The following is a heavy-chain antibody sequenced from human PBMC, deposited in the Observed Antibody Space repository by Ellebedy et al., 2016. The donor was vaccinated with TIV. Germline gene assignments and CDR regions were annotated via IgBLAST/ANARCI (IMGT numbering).Heavy chain of an antibody. V-gene: IGHV4-4*07. CDR1: GGSISSYY. CDR3: ARSAAGTYGMDV. CDR2: IYTSWST. Sequence: MPVGSLRLSCTVSGGSISSYYWSWIRQPAGKGLEWIGRIYTSWSTNYNPSLKSRVTMSVDTSTNQFSLKLSSVTAADTAVYYCARSAAGTYGMDVWGQGTTVTVSS. D-gene: IGHD6-13*01. J-gene: IGHJ6*02.